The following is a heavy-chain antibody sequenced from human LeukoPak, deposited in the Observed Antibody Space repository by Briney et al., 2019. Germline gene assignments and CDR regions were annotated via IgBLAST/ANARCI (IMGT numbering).Heavy chain of an antibody. V-gene: IGHV1-3*02. CDR2: SNAGNGNT. Sequence: ASVKVSCKASGYTFTSYAMHFVRQAPGQRLEWMGWSNAGNGNTKYSQEFQGRVTITADKSTSTADMELSSLRSEDTAVYYCARASREIVRATYYDIWGQGTLVTVSS. J-gene: IGHJ4*02. CDR1: GYTFTSYA. D-gene: IGHD1-26*01. CDR3: ARASREIVRATYYDI.